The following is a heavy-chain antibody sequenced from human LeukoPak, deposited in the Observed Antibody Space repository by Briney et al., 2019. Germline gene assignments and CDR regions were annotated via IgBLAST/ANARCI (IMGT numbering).Heavy chain of an antibody. V-gene: IGHV4-39*07. CDR1: GGSISSSSYY. Sequence: SETLSLTCTVSGGSISSSSYYWGWIRQPPGKGPEWIGSIYYSGSTYYNPSLKSRVTISVDTSKNQFSLKLSSVTAADTAVYYCARGDSSGPSNWFDPWGQGTLVTVSS. CDR2: IYYSGST. J-gene: IGHJ5*02. D-gene: IGHD3-22*01. CDR3: ARGDSSGPSNWFDP.